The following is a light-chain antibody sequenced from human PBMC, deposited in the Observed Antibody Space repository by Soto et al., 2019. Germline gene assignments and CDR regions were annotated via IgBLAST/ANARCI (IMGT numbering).Light chain of an antibody. J-gene: IGLJ3*02. CDR3: VLYMGSGIWV. CDR2: STY. Sequence: QTVVTQEPSFSVSPGATVPLTCGLSSGSVSTNNYPSWYQQTPGQAPRTLIYSTYTRSSGVPDRFSASILGNKAALTITGAQADDESDYYCVLYMGSGIWVFGGGTKLTVL. CDR1: SGSVSTNNY. V-gene: IGLV8-61*01.